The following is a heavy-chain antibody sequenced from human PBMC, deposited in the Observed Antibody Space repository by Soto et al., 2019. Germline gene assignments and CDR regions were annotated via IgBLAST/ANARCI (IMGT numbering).Heavy chain of an antibody. CDR3: ARGEDAFFYYGLDV. CDR1: DGSSTSSY. J-gene: IGHJ6*02. V-gene: IGHV4-59*01. CDR2: IYDTGISGYTPST. Sequence: SAPRSLTCRVADGSSTSSYLSWFRRPPGKGLEWIAYIYDTGISGYTPSTSYNPSLKSRVTMSVDTSKSQFSLKLTSVTAADTAVYYCARGEDAFFYYGLDVWGQGITVTVSS.